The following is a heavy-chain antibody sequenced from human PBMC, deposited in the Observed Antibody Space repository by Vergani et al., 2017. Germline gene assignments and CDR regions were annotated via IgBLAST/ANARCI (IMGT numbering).Heavy chain of an antibody. D-gene: IGHD1-26*01. Sequence: EVQLVESGGGLVQPGGSLRPSVAASGLPFISSAMPWVRQATGKGLEWVSAIGTAGDPYYPGSVKGRFTISRDNAKNPLYLQMNSLRAEDTAVYYCARVRGGSYFRYFDYWGQGTLVTVSS. CDR2: IGTAGDP. J-gene: IGHJ4*02. CDR3: ARVRGGSYFRYFDY. V-gene: IGHV3-13*05. CDR1: GLPFISSA.